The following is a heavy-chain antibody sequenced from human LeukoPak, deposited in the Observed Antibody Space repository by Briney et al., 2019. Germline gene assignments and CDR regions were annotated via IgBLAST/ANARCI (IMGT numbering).Heavy chain of an antibody. V-gene: IGHV3-30-3*01. D-gene: IGHD3-10*01. CDR2: ISYDGSNK. CDR1: GFTFSSYA. J-gene: IGHJ4*02. CDR3: AREGDGDYYGSGPRVPFDY. Sequence: PGGSLRLSCAASGFTFSSYAMHWVRQAPGKGLEWVAVISYDGSNKYYADSVKGRFTISRDNSKNTLYLQMNSLRAEDTAVYYCAREGDGDYYGSGPRVPFDYWGQGTLVTVSS.